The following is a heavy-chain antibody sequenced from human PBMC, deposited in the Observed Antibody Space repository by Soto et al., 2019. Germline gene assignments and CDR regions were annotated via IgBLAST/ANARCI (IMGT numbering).Heavy chain of an antibody. J-gene: IGHJ4*02. Sequence: PSETLSLTCAVSGGSISSSNWWSWVRQPPGKGLEWIGEIYHSGSTNYNPSLKSRVTISVDKSKNQFSLKLSSVTAADTAVYYCATNLGYCRSTSCHTFDYWGQGTLVTVS. CDR1: GGSISSSNW. CDR2: IYHSGST. D-gene: IGHD2-2*02. V-gene: IGHV4-4*02. CDR3: ATNLGYCRSTSCHTFDY.